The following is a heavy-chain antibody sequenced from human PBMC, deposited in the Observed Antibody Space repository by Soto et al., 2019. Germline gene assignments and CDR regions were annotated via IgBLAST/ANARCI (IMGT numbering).Heavy chain of an antibody. J-gene: IGHJ4*02. CDR3: ARDTDGLHY. CDR1: GLIFSNYK. Sequence: PGGSLRLSCAASGLIFSNYKMHWVRQAPGKGLVWVLRINTDGSITDYADSVKGRFTFSRDNAKNTLYLQMNSLRAEDTAVYYCARDTDGLHYWGQGTLVTVSS. V-gene: IGHV3-74*01. CDR2: INTDGSIT.